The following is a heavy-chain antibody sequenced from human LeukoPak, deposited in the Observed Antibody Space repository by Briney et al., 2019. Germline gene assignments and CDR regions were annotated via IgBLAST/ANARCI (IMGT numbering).Heavy chain of an antibody. V-gene: IGHV1-2*02. CDR3: AGGRGYCSSPSCRGDDAFDI. CDR2: INPNSGGT. Sequence: ASVKVSCKASGYTFTGYYMHWVRQAPGQGLEWMGWINPNSGGTNYAQKFQGRVTMTRDTSISTAYMELRRLRSDDTAVYYCAGGRGYCSSPSCRGDDAFDIWGQGTMVTVSS. J-gene: IGHJ3*02. CDR1: GYTFTGYY. D-gene: IGHD2-2*01.